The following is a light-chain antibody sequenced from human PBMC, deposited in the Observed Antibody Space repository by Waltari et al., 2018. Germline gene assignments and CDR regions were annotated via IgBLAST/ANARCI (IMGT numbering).Light chain of an antibody. CDR1: KLGDKY. Sequence: SYEVTQPPSVSVSPGQTAIITCSGDKLGDKYACWYQQRPGQSPVLVLYQDNKRPPGLPERFSCANVGNTATLTISGTQAMDEADYYCQTWDSATAVFGGGTKLAVL. CDR3: QTWDSATAV. V-gene: IGLV3-1*01. CDR2: QDN. J-gene: IGLJ3*02.